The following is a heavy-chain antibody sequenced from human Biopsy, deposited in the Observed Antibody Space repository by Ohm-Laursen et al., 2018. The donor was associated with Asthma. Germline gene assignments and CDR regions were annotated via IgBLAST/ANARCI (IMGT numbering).Heavy chain of an antibody. V-gene: IGHV3-30-3*01. CDR2: ISYDGSSI. Sequence: SLRLSCAASGFTFGDYWMSWVRQVPGKGLERVAVISYDGSSIYYADSVKGRFTISRDNSKNTLSLQMNSLTAEDTAVYYCAREGVAGTHIEDWGQGTLVTVSS. J-gene: IGHJ4*02. CDR1: GFTFGDYW. D-gene: IGHD6-19*01. CDR3: AREGVAGTHIED.